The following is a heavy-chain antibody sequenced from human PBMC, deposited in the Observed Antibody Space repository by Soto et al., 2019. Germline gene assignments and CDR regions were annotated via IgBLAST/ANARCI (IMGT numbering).Heavy chain of an antibody. CDR1: GFTLSSYA. Sequence: PGGSPSLSCAASGFTLSSYAMHWVRQAPGKGLEWVSRISYDGSDKYYEESVKGRFTISRGNAKKSLFVQMHSLRAEGTAVDYCARVEYKDISGPFSDAFDVWGEGTMVTVSS. V-gene: IGHV3-30*03. CDR2: ISYDGSDK. J-gene: IGHJ3*01. CDR3: ARVEYKDISGPFSDAFDV. D-gene: IGHD3-22*01.